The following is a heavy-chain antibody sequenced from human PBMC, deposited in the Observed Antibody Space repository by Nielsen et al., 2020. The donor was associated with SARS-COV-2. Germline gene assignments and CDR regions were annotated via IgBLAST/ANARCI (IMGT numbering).Heavy chain of an antibody. CDR3: ARDHTMLRGRVLYFDL. J-gene: IGHJ2*01. V-gene: IGHV1-18*04. CDR1: GYTFSDHF. CDR2: ISAFNGNT. D-gene: IGHD3-10*01. Sequence: ASVKVSCKASGYTFSDHFMYWVRQAPGQGLEWMGWISAFNGNTNYAQKLQGRVTMTTDTSTSTAYMELRGLRSDDTAVYYCARDHTMLRGRVLYFDLWGRGTLVTVSS.